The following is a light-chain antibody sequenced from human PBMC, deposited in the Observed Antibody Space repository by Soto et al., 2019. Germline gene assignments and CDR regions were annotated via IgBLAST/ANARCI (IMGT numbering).Light chain of an antibody. J-gene: IGKJ1*01. CDR3: QHYRT. V-gene: IGKV1-5*03. CDR2: KAS. Sequence: DIQMTQAPSTVSRSVKDRVSITCRASQSISSWLAWYQQKPGKAPKLLIYKASNLESGVPSRFSGSGSGTEFTLTITSLQPDDFAAYYCQHYRTFGQGTKVDIK. CDR1: QSISSW.